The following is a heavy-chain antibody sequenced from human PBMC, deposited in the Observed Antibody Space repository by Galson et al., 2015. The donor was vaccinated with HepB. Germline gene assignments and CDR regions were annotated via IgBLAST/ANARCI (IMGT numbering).Heavy chain of an antibody. Sequence: VKVSCKASGGTFSSYAISWVRQAPGQGLEWMGRIIPILGIANYAQKFQGRVTITADKSTSTAYMELSSLRSEDTAVYYCAIDGEEKTGTTGYWGQGTLVTVSS. V-gene: IGHV1-69*04. D-gene: IGHD1-7*01. CDR2: IIPILGIA. CDR1: GGTFSSYA. J-gene: IGHJ4*02. CDR3: AIDGEEKTGTTGY.